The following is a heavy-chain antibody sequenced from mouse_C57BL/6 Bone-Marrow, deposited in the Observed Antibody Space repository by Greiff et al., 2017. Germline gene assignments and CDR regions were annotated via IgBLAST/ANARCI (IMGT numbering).Heavy chain of an antibody. CDR1: GYTFTSYW. CDR3: ARGLVVPDY. V-gene: IGHV1-61*01. CDR2: IYPSDSET. D-gene: IGHD1-1*01. J-gene: IGHJ2*01. Sequence: VQLQQPGAELVRPGSSMKLSCKASGYTFTSYWMDWVKQRPGQGLEWIGNIYPSDSETHYNQKFKDKATLTVDKSSSTAYMQLSSLTSEDSAVYYCARGLVVPDYWGQGTTLTVSS.